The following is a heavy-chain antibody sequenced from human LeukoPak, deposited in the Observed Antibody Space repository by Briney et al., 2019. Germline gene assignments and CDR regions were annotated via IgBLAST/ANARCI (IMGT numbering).Heavy chain of an antibody. CDR2: ISSSSSTI. D-gene: IGHD3-10*01. V-gene: IGHV3-48*01. Sequence: GGSLRLSCAASGFTFSSYSMNWVRQAPGKGLEWVSYISSSSSTIYYPHSVKGRFTISRDNAKNSLYLEMTSLSAEDTAVYYCARDYQPGYYGSGSYYRQAFDYWGQGTLVTVSS. J-gene: IGHJ4*02. CDR1: GFTFSSYS. CDR3: ARDYQPGYYGSGSYYRQAFDY.